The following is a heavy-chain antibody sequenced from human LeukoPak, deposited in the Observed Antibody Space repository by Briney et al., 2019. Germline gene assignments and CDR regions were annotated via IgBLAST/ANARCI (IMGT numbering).Heavy chain of an antibody. V-gene: IGHV3-23*01. Sequence: GGSLRLSCAASGFTFTSYTMTWVRQVPGKGLEWVSGISDSGGSTHYADSVKGRFTISRDNSKNTLYLHMNSLRLEDTAVYWCAKTLWGLTLLSSDYWGQGTLVTVSS. CDR2: ISDSGGST. D-gene: IGHD3-16*01. J-gene: IGHJ4*02. CDR3: AKTLWGLTLLSSDY. CDR1: GFTFTSYT.